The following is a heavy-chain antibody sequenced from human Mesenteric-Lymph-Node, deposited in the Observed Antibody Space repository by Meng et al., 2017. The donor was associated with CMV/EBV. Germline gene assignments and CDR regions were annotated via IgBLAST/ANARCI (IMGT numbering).Heavy chain of an antibody. CDR3: AKARVVVVTRFDP. CDR1: GFTFSSYA. Sequence: GESLKISCAASGFTFSSYAMSWVRQAPGKGLEWVSAISGSGGSTYYADSVKGRFTISRDNSKNTLYLQMNSLRAEDTAVYYCAKARVVVVTRFDPWGQGTLVTVSS. CDR2: ISGSGGST. D-gene: IGHD3-22*01. J-gene: IGHJ5*02. V-gene: IGHV3-23*01.